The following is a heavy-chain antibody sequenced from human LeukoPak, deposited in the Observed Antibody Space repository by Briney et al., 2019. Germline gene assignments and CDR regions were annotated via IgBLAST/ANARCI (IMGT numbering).Heavy chain of an antibody. V-gene: IGHV3-30-3*01. CDR1: GFTFSSYA. D-gene: IGHD1-1*01. CDR2: ISYDGSNK. CDR3: ARDFPGTGGYYYYGMDV. Sequence: PGGSLRLSCAASGFTFSSYAMHWVRQAPGKGLEWVAVISYDGSNKYYADSVKGRFTISRDNSKNTLYLQMNSLRAEDTAVYYCARDFPGTGGYYYYGMDVWGQGTTVTVSS. J-gene: IGHJ6*02.